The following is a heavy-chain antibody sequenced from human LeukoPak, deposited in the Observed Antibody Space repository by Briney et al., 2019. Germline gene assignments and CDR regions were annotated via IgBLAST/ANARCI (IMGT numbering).Heavy chain of an antibody. V-gene: IGHV3-30*02. CDR1: GFTFSSYG. CDR2: IRYDGGNK. Sequence: PGGSLRLSCAASGFTFSSYGMHWVRQAPGKGLEWVAFIRYDGGNKYYADSVKGRFTISRDNSKNTLYLQMNSLRAEDTAVYYCAKDRSTMVRGVLDYWGQGTLVTVSS. J-gene: IGHJ4*02. CDR3: AKDRSTMVRGVLDY. D-gene: IGHD3-10*01.